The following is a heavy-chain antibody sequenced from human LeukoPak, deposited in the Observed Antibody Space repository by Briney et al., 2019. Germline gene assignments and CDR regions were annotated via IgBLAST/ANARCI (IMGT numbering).Heavy chain of an antibody. CDR1: GGSMSGYY. CDR2: IYYDGST. D-gene: IGHD5-24*01. CDR3: ARHVRQAYNYIDY. V-gene: IGHV4-59*08. Sequence: PSETLSLTCTVSGGSMSGYYWSWIRQPPGRGLEWIGYIYYDGSTNSNPSLKSRVTMSVDTSKNQFSLKLTSVIAADAAVYFCARHVRQAYNYIDYWGRGTLVTVSS. J-gene: IGHJ4*01.